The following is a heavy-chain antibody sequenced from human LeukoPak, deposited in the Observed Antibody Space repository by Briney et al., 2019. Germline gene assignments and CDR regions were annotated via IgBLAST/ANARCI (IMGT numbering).Heavy chain of an antibody. D-gene: IGHD3-10*01. J-gene: IGHJ4*02. CDR1: GFTFSSYG. Sequence: GGSLRLSCAASGFTFSSYGMHWVRQAPGKGLEWVANIKRDGSEKYYVDSVKGRFTISRDNAKNSLYLQMNSLRAEDTAVYYCARRPGSPDYWGQGTLVAVSS. V-gene: IGHV3-7*01. CDR3: ARRPGSPDY. CDR2: IKRDGSEK.